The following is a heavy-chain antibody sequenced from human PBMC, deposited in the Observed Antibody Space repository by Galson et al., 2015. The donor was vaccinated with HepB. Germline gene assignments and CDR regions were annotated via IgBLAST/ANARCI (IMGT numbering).Heavy chain of an antibody. J-gene: IGHJ4*02. CDR2: FSGRGNI. CDR1: GFTFSSYG. V-gene: IGHV3-23*01. D-gene: IGHD3-3*02. Sequence: SLRLSCAASGFTFSSYGMSWVRQAPGQGLEWVSTFSGRGNIFYADSVKGRFTISRDNSKNTLYLQMNSLRVDDTAVYFCARPLGGHLFDYWGQGTLVTVSS. CDR3: ARPLGGHLFDY.